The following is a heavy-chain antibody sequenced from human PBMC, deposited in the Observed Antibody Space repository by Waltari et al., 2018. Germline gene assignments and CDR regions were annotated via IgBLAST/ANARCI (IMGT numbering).Heavy chain of an antibody. CDR2: IRYDGSNQ. D-gene: IGHD3-10*01. J-gene: IGHJ4*02. Sequence: QVQLVESGGGVVQPGGSLRLSCAASGFIFSNYAMHWVRPAPGKGLEWVAFIRYDGSNQYYADSVKGRFTISRDNSKNTVYLQMNSLRADDTAVYYCAKDHYYGSGSYCDYWGQGTLVTVSS. CDR3: AKDHYYGSGSYCDY. CDR1: GFIFSNYA. V-gene: IGHV3-30*02.